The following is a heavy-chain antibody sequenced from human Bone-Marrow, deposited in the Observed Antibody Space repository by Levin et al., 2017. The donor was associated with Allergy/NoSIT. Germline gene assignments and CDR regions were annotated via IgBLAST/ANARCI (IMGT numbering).Heavy chain of an antibody. CDR2: ITSDSTYM. CDR1: GFTFSSYT. V-gene: IGHV3-21*01. CDR3: ARDEVMGATGDTFDI. D-gene: IGHD2-8*01. Sequence: NSGGSLRLSCAASGFTFSSYTMNWVRQTPGKGLEWVSTITSDSTYMYYADSVKGRFTISRDNAKNSLYLQMNSLRAEDTALYYCARDEVMGATGDTFDIWGQGTMVTVSS. J-gene: IGHJ3*02.